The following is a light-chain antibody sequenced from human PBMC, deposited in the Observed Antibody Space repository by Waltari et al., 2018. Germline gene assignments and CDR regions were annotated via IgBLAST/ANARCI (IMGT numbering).Light chain of an antibody. CDR1: SSNIGSNY. Sequence: QSVLTQPPSASGTPGQRVTISCYGSSSNIGSNYVSWYQQLPGTAPKLLIYRNDQRPSGVPDRFSGSKSGTSASLAISVLRSEDEADYYCAAWDNSLSGPAFGGGTKLTVL. V-gene: IGLV1-47*01. CDR2: RND. J-gene: IGLJ2*01. CDR3: AAWDNSLSGPA.